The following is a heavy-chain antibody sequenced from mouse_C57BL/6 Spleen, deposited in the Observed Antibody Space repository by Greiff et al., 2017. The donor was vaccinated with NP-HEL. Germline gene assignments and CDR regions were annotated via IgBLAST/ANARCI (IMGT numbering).Heavy chain of an antibody. D-gene: IGHD3-2*02. CDR2: IDPSDSET. CDR3: ARSTQATAMDY. Sequence: QVQLKQPGAELVRPGSSVKLSCKASGYTFTSYWVHWVKQRPIQGLEWIGNIDPSDSETHYNQKFKDKATLTVDKSSSTAYMQLSSLTSEDSAVYYCARSTQATAMDYWGQGTSVTVSS. V-gene: IGHV1-52*01. CDR1: GYTFTSYW. J-gene: IGHJ4*01.